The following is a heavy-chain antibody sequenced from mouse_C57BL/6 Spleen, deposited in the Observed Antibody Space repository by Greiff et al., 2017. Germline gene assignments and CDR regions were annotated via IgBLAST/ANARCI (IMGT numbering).Heavy chain of an antibody. CDR3: ARSDYYYGSSFDY. J-gene: IGHJ2*01. CDR2: IYPGGGDT. D-gene: IGHD1-1*01. CDR1: GYAFSSYW. Sequence: VQLQQSGAELVKPGASVKISCKASGYAFSSYWMNWVRQRPGKGLEWIGQIYPGGGDTNYNGKFKGKATLTADKSTSTAYMQLSSLTSEDSAVYFCARSDYYYGSSFDYWGQGTTLTVSS. V-gene: IGHV1-80*01.